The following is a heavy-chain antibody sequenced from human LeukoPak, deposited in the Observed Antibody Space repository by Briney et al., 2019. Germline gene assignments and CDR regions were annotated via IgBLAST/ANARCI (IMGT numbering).Heavy chain of an antibody. CDR3: ARRVVTAAHDAFDI. CDR2: ISYSGST. V-gene: IGHV4-39*01. CDR1: GGSFSGYY. Sequence: SETLSLTCAVYGGSFSGYYWGWIRQPPGKGLEWIGSISYSGSTYYNPSLKSRVTISVDTSKNQFSLKLSSVTAADTAVYYCARRVVTAAHDAFDIWGQGTVVTVSS. J-gene: IGHJ3*02. D-gene: IGHD2-15*01.